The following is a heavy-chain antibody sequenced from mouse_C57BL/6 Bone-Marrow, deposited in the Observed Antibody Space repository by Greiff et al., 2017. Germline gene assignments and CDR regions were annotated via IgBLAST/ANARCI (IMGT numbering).Heavy chain of an antibody. CDR1: GFNIKDDY. Sequence: EVQLQQSGAELVRPGASVKLSCTASGFNIKDDYMHWVKQRPEQGLEWIGWIDPDNGDSAYASKFQGKATITADTSSNTAYLQLSSLTSEDTAVYYCTLYYGNSYAMDYWGQGTSVTVSS. D-gene: IGHD2-1*01. CDR2: IDPDNGDS. CDR3: TLYYGNSYAMDY. J-gene: IGHJ4*01. V-gene: IGHV14-4*01.